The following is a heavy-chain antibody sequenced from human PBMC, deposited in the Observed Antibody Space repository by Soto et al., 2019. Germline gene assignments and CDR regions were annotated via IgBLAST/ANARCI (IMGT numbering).Heavy chain of an antibody. CDR2: ISTYNGNT. CDR1: GYTFTSYG. CDR3: ARDLSPSRGSWFDP. J-gene: IGHJ5*02. Sequence: GSVKVSCKASGYTFTSYGISWVRQAPGQGLEWMGWISTYNGNTNYAQKLQGRVTMTTDTSTSTAYMELRSLRSDDTAVYYCARDLSPSRGSWFDPWGQGTLVTASS. V-gene: IGHV1-18*04.